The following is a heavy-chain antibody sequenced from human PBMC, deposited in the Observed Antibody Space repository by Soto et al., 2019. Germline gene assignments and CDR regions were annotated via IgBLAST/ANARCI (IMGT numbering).Heavy chain of an antibody. Sequence: GASVKVSCKASGYTFTTYDSSWVRQAPGQGLEWMGRISTYNGNTNYPQSLQGRLTMTTDTSTTTAYMELRNLRSDDTAVYYCARDPYHVLMVNAPNLYGMDVWGQGTTVTVSS. J-gene: IGHJ6*02. CDR3: ARDPYHVLMVNAPNLYGMDV. D-gene: IGHD2-8*01. CDR2: ISTYNGNT. V-gene: IGHV1-18*01. CDR1: GYTFTTYD.